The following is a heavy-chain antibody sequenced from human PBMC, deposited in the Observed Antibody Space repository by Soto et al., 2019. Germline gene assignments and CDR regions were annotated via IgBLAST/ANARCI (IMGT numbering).Heavy chain of an antibody. V-gene: IGHV3-30-3*01. CDR2: ISYDGSNK. Sequence: GGSLRLSWAASGFTFSSYAMHWVRQAPGKGLEWVAIISYDGSNKYYADSVKGRFTISRDNSKNTLYLQMNRLRAEDTAVYYCARDPKPRYCSSTSCYLNWFDPWGQGTLGTVSS. CDR1: GFTFSSYA. D-gene: IGHD2-2*01. CDR3: ARDPKPRYCSSTSCYLNWFDP. J-gene: IGHJ5*02.